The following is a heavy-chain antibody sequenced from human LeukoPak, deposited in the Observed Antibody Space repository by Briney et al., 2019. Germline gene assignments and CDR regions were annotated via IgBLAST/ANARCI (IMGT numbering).Heavy chain of an antibody. J-gene: IGHJ4*02. CDR2: IYYSGST. CDR1: GGSINSYL. V-gene: IGHV4-59*12. CDR3: ARDKGHDYVWGSYRYTSHFDY. Sequence: SETLSLTCTVSGGSINSYLWSWIRQPPGKGLEWIGYIYYSGSTNYNPSLKSRLTISVDTSKNQFSLKLSSVTAADTAVYYCARDKGHDYVWGSYRYTSHFDYWGQGTLVTVSS. D-gene: IGHD3-16*02.